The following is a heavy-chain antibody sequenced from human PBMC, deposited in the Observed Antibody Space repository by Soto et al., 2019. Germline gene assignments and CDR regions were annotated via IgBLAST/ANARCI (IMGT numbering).Heavy chain of an antibody. CDR1: GGSISSSNW. Sequence: SGNPALTCAVSGGSISSSNWWSWVRQPPGKGLEWIGEIYHSGSTNYNPSLKSRVTISVDKSKNQFSRKLSSVTAADTAVYYWARREYYYYFYGMDGCGQGNTVTV. CDR2: IYHSGST. CDR3: ARREYYYYFYGMDG. V-gene: IGHV4-4*02. J-gene: IGHJ6*02.